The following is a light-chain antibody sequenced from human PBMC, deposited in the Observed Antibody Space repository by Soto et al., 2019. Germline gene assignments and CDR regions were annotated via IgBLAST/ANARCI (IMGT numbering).Light chain of an antibody. J-gene: IGLJ2*01. CDR3: SSYTSSSTVV. Sequence: QSALTQPASVSGSPGQSITISCTGTRSDIGGYNYVSWYQQHPGKAPKFIIHDVSDRPSGVSYRFSGSKSGNTSSLTISGLQADDEADYYCSSYTSSSTVVFGGGTKLTVL. CDR1: RSDIGGYNY. CDR2: DVS. V-gene: IGLV2-14*03.